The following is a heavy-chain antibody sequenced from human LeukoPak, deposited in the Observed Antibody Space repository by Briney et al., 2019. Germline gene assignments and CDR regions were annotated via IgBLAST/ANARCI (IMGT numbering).Heavy chain of an antibody. D-gene: IGHD6-13*01. CDR1: DGSINSYY. V-gene: IGHV3-53*01. Sequence: ETLSLTCSVSDGSINSYYWNWIRRPPGKGLEWVSVIFSGGTTYYADSVKDRFTISRDNSKNTLYLQVNSLRAEDTAMYYCARGYSSSWYDWGQGTLVTVSS. CDR3: ARGYSSSWYD. J-gene: IGHJ4*02. CDR2: IFSGGTT.